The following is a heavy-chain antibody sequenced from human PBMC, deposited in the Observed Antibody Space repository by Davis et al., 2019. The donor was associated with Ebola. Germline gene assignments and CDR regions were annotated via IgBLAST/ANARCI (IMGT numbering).Heavy chain of an antibody. CDR1: GGSISSYY. CDR3: ARGDTVFGVVIPYYYYGMDV. D-gene: IGHD3-3*01. V-gene: IGHV4-59*12. J-gene: IGHJ6*02. CDR2: IYYSGST. Sequence: GSLRLSCTVSGGSISSYYWSWIRQPPGKGLEWIGYIYYSGSTNYNPSLKSRVTISVDTSKNQFSLKLSSVTAADTAVYYCARGDTVFGVVIPYYYYGMDVWGQGTTVTVSS.